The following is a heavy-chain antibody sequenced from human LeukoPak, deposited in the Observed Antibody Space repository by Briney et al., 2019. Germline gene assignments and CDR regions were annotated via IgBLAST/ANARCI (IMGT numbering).Heavy chain of an antibody. J-gene: IGHJ4*02. D-gene: IGHD3-22*01. Sequence: SETLSLTCAVYGGSFSGYYWSWIRQPPGKGLEWIGEINHSGSTNYNPSLKSRVTISVDTSKNHFSLKLSSVTAADTAVYYCAKIGYYDSSGYYTIFDYWGQGTLVTVSS. CDR3: AKIGYYDSSGYYTIFDY. CDR2: INHSGST. V-gene: IGHV4-34*01. CDR1: GGSFSGYY.